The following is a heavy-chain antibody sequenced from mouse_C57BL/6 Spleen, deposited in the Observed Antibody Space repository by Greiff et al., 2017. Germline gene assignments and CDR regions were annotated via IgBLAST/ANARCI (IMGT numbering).Heavy chain of an antibody. CDR3: ARSDDGYYEYFDV. Sequence: QVQLQQSGAELVRPGTSVKVSCKASGYAFTNYLIEWVKQRPGQGLEWIGVINPGSGGTNSNEKFKGKATLTADKSSSTAYMQLSSLTSEDSAVYFCARSDDGYYEYFDVGGTGTTVTVSS. CDR1: GYAFTNYL. CDR2: INPGSGGT. V-gene: IGHV1-54*01. J-gene: IGHJ1*03. D-gene: IGHD2-3*01.